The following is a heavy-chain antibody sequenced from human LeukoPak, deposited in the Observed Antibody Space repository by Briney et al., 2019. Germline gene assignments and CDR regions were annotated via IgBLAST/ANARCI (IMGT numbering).Heavy chain of an antibody. V-gene: IGHV3-64*01. CDR2: ISSNGGST. Sequence: PGGSLRLSCAASGFTFSSYAMHWVRQAPGKGLEYVSAISSNGGSTYYANSVKGRFTISRDNSKNTLYLQMGSLRAEDMAVYYCARAIDGRGLFVDYWGQGTLVIVSS. J-gene: IGHJ4*02. CDR3: ARAIDGRGLFVDY. CDR1: GFTFSSYA. D-gene: IGHD3-10*01.